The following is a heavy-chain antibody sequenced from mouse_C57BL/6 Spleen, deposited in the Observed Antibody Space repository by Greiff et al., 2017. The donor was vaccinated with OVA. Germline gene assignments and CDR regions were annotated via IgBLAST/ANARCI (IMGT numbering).Heavy chain of an antibody. V-gene: IGHV5-12*01. CDR2: ISNGGGST. Sequence: EVKLVESGGGLVQPGGSLKLSCAASGFTFSDYYMYWVRQTPEKRLEWVAYISNGGGSTYYPDTVKGRFTISRDNAKNTLYLQMSRLKSEDTAMYYCARHPSLLEDWYFDVWGTGTTVTVSS. CDR1: GFTFSDYY. CDR3: ARHPSLLEDWYFDV. J-gene: IGHJ1*03. D-gene: IGHD2-14*01.